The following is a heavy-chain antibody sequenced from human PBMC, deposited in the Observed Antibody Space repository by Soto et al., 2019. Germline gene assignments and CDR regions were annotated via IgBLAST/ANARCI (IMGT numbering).Heavy chain of an antibody. V-gene: IGHV2-5*02. CDR2: IYWDDDK. Sequence: QITLKESGPTLVKPTQTLTLTCTFSGFSLSTGGLGVGWIRQPPGEALEWLALIYWDDDKRYSPSLRSRLTITKDASKNHVVLIMTNMDPVDTATYYCVHSRCGGDCLRSYSSHSYYGMDVWGQGTTVTVSS. J-gene: IGHJ6*02. CDR1: GFSLSTGGLG. CDR3: VHSRCGGDCLRSYSSHSYYGMDV. D-gene: IGHD2-21*02.